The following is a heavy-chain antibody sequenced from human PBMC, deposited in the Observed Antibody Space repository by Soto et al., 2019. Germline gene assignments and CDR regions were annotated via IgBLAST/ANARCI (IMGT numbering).Heavy chain of an antibody. Sequence: PSETRSLSCTVARGSIRSGDYYWSWIRQPPGRGLEWIGNIYYSGSTYYNPSLRNRVTLSVDTSKNQFSLKLSSVTAADTAVYYCARAPPTYYYDSSGYYYSWFDPWGQGTLVTVS. J-gene: IGHJ5*02. CDR3: ARAPPTYYYDSSGYYYSWFDP. V-gene: IGHV4-30-4*02. CDR2: IYYSGST. D-gene: IGHD3-22*01. CDR1: RGSIRSGDYY.